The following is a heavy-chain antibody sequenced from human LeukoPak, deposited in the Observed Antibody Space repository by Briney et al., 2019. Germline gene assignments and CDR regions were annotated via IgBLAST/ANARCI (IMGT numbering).Heavy chain of an antibody. Sequence: ASVKASCKASGYTFTSYGISWVRQAPGQGLEWMGWISAYNGNTNYAQKLQGRVTMTTDTSTSTAYMELRSLRSDDTAVYYCARSITIFGVVGSAGGYWGQGTLVTVSS. CDR1: GYTFTSYG. CDR2: ISAYNGNT. J-gene: IGHJ4*02. CDR3: ARSITIFGVVGSAGGY. V-gene: IGHV1-18*01. D-gene: IGHD3-3*01.